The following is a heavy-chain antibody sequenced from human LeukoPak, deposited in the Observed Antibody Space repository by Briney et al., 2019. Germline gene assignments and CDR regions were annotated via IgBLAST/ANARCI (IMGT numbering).Heavy chain of an antibody. CDR3: ARRKLWAFDY. Sequence: PSETLSLTCTVSGGSISNSSYYWGWVRQPRGKGREWSGSIYYSGSTYYNPSLKSRVTISVDTSKNQFSLKLSSVTAADTAVYYCARRKLWAFDYWGQGTLVTVSS. CDR1: GGSISNSSYY. J-gene: IGHJ4*02. CDR2: IYYSGST. D-gene: IGHD5-18*01. V-gene: IGHV4-39*01.